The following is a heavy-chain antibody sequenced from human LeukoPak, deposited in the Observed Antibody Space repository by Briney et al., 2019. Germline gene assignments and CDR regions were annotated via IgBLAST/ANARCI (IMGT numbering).Heavy chain of an antibody. V-gene: IGHV3-23*01. J-gene: IGHJ4*02. CDR2: ISGSGDIT. CDR1: GFTFGNYA. D-gene: IGHD2-21*01. CDR3: AKLTRQHCGKDCPYPFDY. Sequence: GGSLRLSCAASGFTFGNYAMIWIRQSPGKGLEWVSVISGSGDITNDADSVTGRFTISRDNSKNTLYLHMNSLSAEDTAIYYCAKLTRQHCGKDCPYPFDYCGQGTLVTVSS.